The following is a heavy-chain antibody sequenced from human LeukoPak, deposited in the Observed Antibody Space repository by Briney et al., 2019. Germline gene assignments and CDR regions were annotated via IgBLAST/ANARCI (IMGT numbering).Heavy chain of an antibody. D-gene: IGHD6-13*01. Sequence: SETLSLTCTVSGGSISSYYWSWIRQRAGKGLEWIGRIYPSGSPNYNPSLKSRVTISVDTSKNQFSLKLSSVTAADTAVYYCARVYSSSWYSYDAFDIWGQGTMVTVSS. CDR2: IYPSGSP. V-gene: IGHV4-4*07. CDR1: GGSISSYY. J-gene: IGHJ3*02. CDR3: ARVYSSSWYSYDAFDI.